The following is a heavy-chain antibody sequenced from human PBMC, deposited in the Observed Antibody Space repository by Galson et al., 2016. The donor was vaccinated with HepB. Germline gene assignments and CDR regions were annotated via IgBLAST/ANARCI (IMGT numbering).Heavy chain of an antibody. CDR2: IWDDGNYK. Sequence: CLRLSCAASGFSFSSYGMHWVRQAPGKGLEWVALIWDDGNYKYYVDSVKGRFTISRDNSKNTLYLQMNSLRADDTAVYYCARDGRYSSGWVTGYYGMDVWGQGTLVTASS. V-gene: IGHV3-33*01. D-gene: IGHD6-19*01. CDR3: ARDGRYSSGWVTGYYGMDV. CDR1: GFSFSSYG. J-gene: IGHJ6*02.